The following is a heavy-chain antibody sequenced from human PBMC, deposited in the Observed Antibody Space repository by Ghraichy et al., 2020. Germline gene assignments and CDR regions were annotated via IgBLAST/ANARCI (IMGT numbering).Heavy chain of an antibody. CDR3: ARGHAYIGSRDS. Sequence: SETLSLTCTISGGSMRHYYWNWIRQPPGKGLEWIGHIDYSGSTLYSLSLRSRVTISLDTSQSLFSLKVTAVTAADPAVYYCARGHAYIGSRDSWGRGTLVTVSS. D-gene: IGHD5-12*01. V-gene: IGHV4-59*01. J-gene: IGHJ5*02. CDR1: GGSMRHYY. CDR2: IDYSGST.